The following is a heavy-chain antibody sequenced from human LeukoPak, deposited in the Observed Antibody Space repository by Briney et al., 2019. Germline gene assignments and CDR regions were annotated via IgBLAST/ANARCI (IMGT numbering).Heavy chain of an antibody. CDR2: ISYDGSNK. CDR1: GFTFSSYG. CDR3: AREQYFDWFQY. Sequence: PGGSLRLSCAASGFTFSSYGMHWVRQAPGKGLEWVAVISYDGSNKYYADSVKGRFTISRDNSKNTLYLQMNSLRAEDTAVYYCAREQYFDWFQYWGQGTLVTVSS. J-gene: IGHJ4*02. D-gene: IGHD3-9*01. V-gene: IGHV3-30*03.